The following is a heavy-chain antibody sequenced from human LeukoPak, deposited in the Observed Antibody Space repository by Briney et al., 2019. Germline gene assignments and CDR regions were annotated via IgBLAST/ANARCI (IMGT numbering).Heavy chain of an antibody. Sequence: RGSLRLSCAASGFTFSAYAMSWVRQAPGKGLEWVSAISGSGGSTYYADSVKGRFTISRDNSKNTLYLQMNSLRAEDTAVYYCAKDSQQWLSNIFDYWGQGTLVTVSS. CDR3: AKDSQQWLSNIFDY. CDR1: GFTFSAYA. CDR2: ISGSGGST. J-gene: IGHJ4*02. D-gene: IGHD6-19*01. V-gene: IGHV3-23*01.